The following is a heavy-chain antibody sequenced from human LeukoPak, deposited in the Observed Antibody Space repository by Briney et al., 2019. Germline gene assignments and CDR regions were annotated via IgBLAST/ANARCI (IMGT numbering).Heavy chain of an antibody. CDR2: INHSGST. V-gene: IGHV4-34*01. D-gene: IGHD3-10*01. J-gene: IGHJ4*02. Sequence: SETLSLTCAVYGGSFSGYYWGWIRQPPGKGLEWIGEINHSGSTNYNPSLKSRVTISVDTSKNQFSLKLSSVTAADTAVYYCARGRYYGPVDYWGQGTLVTVSS. CDR3: ARGRYYGPVDY. CDR1: GGSFSGYY.